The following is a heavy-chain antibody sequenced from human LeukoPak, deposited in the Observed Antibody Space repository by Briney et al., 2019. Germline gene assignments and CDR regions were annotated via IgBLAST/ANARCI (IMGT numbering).Heavy chain of an antibody. CDR1: GGSISSYY. Sequence: SETLSLTCTVSGGSISSYYWGWIRQPPGKGLEWIGSIYYSGSTYYNPSLKSRVTISVDTSKNQFSLKLSSVTAADTAVYYCARRFAVEGWFDPRGQGTLVTVSS. CDR3: ARRFAVEGWFDP. J-gene: IGHJ5*02. D-gene: IGHD5-24*01. V-gene: IGHV4-39*01. CDR2: IYYSGST.